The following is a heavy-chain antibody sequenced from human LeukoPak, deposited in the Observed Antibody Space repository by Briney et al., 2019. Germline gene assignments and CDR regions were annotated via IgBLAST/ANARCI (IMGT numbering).Heavy chain of an antibody. V-gene: IGHV3-7*01. CDR2: IKEDGSEK. CDR3: ARGGIYIPPYYYYYMEV. D-gene: IGHD3-16*01. Sequence: GGSLRLSCAASGFTLSRYWMSWVRQAPGKGLEWVANIKEDGSEKYSVDSVRGRFTVYRDNAEHSLYLQMNSVRAEDTAVYYCARGGIYIPPYYYYYMEVWGRGPTVTVSS. CDR1: GFTLSRYW. J-gene: IGHJ6*03.